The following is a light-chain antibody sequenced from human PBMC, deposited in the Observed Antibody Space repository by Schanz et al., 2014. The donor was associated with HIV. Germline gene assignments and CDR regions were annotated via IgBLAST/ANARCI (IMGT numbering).Light chain of an antibody. J-gene: IGLJ3*02. CDR2: RNN. CDR1: SSNIGSNY. Sequence: QSVLTQPPSASGTPGQRVTISCSGSSSNIGSNYVYWYQQLPGTAPKLLIYRNNQRPSGVPDRFSASKSGTSASLAISGLRSEDEADYYCAAWDDSLRGWVFGGGTKLTVL. CDR3: AAWDDSLRGWV. V-gene: IGLV1-47*01.